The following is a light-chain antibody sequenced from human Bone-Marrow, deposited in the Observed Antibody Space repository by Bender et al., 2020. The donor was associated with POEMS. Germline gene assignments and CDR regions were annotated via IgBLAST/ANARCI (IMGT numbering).Light chain of an antibody. CDR3: GTWDYSLSTVV. V-gene: IGLV1-44*01. CDR1: DSNFGGNN. J-gene: IGLJ2*01. Sequence: QSVLTQPPSASGTPGQSVIISCSGTDSNFGGNNVNWYQHLPGTAPRLVVYSNYQRPSGIPDRFSGSKSGTSATLGITGLQTGDEADYYCGTWDYSLSTVVFGGGTKLTVL. CDR2: SNY.